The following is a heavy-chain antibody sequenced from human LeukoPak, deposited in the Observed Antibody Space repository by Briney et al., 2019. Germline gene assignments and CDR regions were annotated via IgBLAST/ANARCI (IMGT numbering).Heavy chain of an antibody. CDR3: SIGPQRYCSGGYCYGDY. Sequence: GGSLRLSCAASGFTFSSYATSWVRQAPGKGLEWVSAISGSGGSTYYADSVKGRFTISRDNSKNTLYLQMNSLRAEDTAVYYCSIGPQRYCSGGYCYGDYWGQGTLVTVSS. J-gene: IGHJ4*02. D-gene: IGHD2-15*01. V-gene: IGHV3-23*01. CDR1: GFTFSSYA. CDR2: ISGSGGST.